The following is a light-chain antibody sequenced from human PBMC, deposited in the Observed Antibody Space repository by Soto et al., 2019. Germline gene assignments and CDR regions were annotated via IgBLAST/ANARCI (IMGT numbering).Light chain of an antibody. CDR1: QSVISSY. CDR3: QQYGSSPPMYT. CDR2: ATS. V-gene: IGKV3-20*01. Sequence: EIVLTQSPGTLSLSPGERATLSCRASQSVISSYLAWYQQRPGQAPRLLIYATSSRATGIPDRFSGSGSGTDFTLTISRLEPEDFAVYYCQQYGSSPPMYTFGQGTKLEIK. J-gene: IGKJ2*01.